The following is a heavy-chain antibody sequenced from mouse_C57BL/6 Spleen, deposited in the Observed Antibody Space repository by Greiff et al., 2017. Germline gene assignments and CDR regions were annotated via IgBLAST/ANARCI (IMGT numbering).Heavy chain of an antibody. J-gene: IGHJ1*03. CDR3: ATGGYGNYGDFDV. V-gene: IGHV1-52*01. D-gene: IGHD2-1*01. Sequence: VQLQPPGAELVRPGSSVKLSCKASGYTFTSYWLHWVQQRPLQGLEWIGNIDPSDSATPYNQKFKVKATLTVDKSYSTAYMQLSSLTSEDSAVYYCATGGYGNYGDFDVWGTGTTVTVSS. CDR2: IDPSDSAT. CDR1: GYTFTSYW.